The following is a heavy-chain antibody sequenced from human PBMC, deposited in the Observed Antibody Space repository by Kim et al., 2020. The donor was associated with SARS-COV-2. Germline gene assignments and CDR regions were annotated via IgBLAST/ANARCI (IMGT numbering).Heavy chain of an antibody. CDR2: IYYSGST. CDR3: ARRGSIGVIGFDY. Sequence: SETMSLTCTVSGGSISSSSYYWGWIRQPPGKGLEWIGSIYYSGSTYYNPSLKSRVTISVDTSKNQFSLKLSSVTAADTAVYYCARRGSIGVIGFDYWGQGTLVTVSS. J-gene: IGHJ4*02. D-gene: IGHD3-10*01. CDR1: GGSISSSSYY. V-gene: IGHV4-39*01.